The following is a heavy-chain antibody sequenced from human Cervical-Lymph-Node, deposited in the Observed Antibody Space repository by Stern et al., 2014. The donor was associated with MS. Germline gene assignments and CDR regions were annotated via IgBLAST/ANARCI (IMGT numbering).Heavy chain of an antibody. J-gene: IGHJ6*02. V-gene: IGHV4-31*03. D-gene: IGHD4-11*01. CDR1: GDFIRTGGYH. Sequence: QVQLQQSGPRLVKPSETLSLTCSVSGDFIRTGGYHWNWIRPHPGKGLEWIGSISYNENTNYNPSLRSRLVISLDMSQNQFSLKLTSVTAADTAVYYCARAKIRQFYYYYGLDVWGQGTTVTVSS. CDR3: ARAKIRQFYYYYGLDV. CDR2: ISYNENT.